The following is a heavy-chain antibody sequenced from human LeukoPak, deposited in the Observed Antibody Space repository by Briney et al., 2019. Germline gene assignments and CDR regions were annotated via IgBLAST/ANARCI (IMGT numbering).Heavy chain of an antibody. Sequence: GGSLRLSCAASGFTVSSNYMSWVRQAPGEGLEWVSVIYSGGSTYYADSVKGRFTISRDNSKNTLYLQMNSLRAEDTAVYYCARADSSGYHPYFDYWGQGTLVTVSS. CDR2: IYSGGST. CDR3: ARADSSGYHPYFDY. V-gene: IGHV3-53*01. J-gene: IGHJ4*02. CDR1: GFTVSSNY. D-gene: IGHD3-22*01.